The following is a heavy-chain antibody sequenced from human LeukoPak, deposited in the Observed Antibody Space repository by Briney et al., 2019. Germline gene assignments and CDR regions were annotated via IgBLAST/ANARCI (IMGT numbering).Heavy chain of an antibody. J-gene: IGHJ4*02. CDR2: IRYDGSNK. CDR1: GCTFSSYG. CDR3: AKDRSYYYDSSGYCDY. V-gene: IGHV3-30*02. Sequence: PGGSLRLSCAASGCTFSSYGMHWVRQAPGKGLEWVAFIRYDGSNKYYADSVKGRFTISRDNSKNTLYLQMNSLRAEDTAVYYCAKDRSYYYDSSGYCDYWGQGTLVTVSS. D-gene: IGHD3-22*01.